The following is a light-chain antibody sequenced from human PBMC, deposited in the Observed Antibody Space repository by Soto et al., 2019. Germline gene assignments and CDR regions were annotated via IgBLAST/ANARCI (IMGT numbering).Light chain of an antibody. Sequence: DIQMTQSPSTLSASVGDRVTITCRASQYISTWLAWYHQKPGKAPKLLIYKASSLQSGVPSRFSGSGSGTEFTLTISSLQPDDFATYYCQQYNTYPWTFGQGTTVEIE. V-gene: IGKV1-5*03. J-gene: IGKJ1*01. CDR3: QQYNTYPWT. CDR2: KAS. CDR1: QYISTW.